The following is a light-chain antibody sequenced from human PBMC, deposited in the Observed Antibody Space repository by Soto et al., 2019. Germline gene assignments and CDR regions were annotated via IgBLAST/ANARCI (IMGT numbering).Light chain of an antibody. Sequence: DIQMTQSPSSLSASVGDRVTITCRASQNINSDLNWYQQKPGKAPKLLMYSTSSLRSGVPSRFSGSGSGTDFNLTISTLQPEDFATYSCQQSDRIPITFGQGTRLEIK. CDR3: QQSDRIPIT. V-gene: IGKV1-39*01. CDR1: QNINSD. J-gene: IGKJ5*01. CDR2: STS.